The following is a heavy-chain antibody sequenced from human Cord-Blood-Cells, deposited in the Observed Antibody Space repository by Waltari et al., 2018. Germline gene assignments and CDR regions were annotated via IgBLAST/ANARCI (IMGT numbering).Heavy chain of an antibody. J-gene: IGHJ4*02. D-gene: IGHD4-4*01. Sequence: QVQLVQSGAEAKKPGASVKVSCKAPGYTFTGYYLPWLRQAPGQGLEWMGWINPNRGGTNYAQKFQGRVTMTRDTSISTAYMELSRLRSDDTAVYYCARDRGKADYTFDYWGQGTLVTVSS. V-gene: IGHV1-2*02. CDR2: INPNRGGT. CDR1: GYTFTGYY. CDR3: ARDRGKADYTFDY.